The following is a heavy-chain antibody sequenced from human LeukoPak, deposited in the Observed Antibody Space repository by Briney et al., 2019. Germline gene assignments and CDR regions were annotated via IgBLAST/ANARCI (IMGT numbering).Heavy chain of an antibody. CDR3: ARDLGFYDFWSGPLNSFDI. CDR1: GGTFSSYT. D-gene: IGHD3-3*01. Sequence: SVKVSCKASGGTFSSYTISWVRQAPGQGLEWMGRIIPILGIANYAQKFQGRVTITADKSTSTAYMELSSLRSEDTAVYYCARDLGFYDFWSGPLNSFDIWGQGTMVTVSS. V-gene: IGHV1-69*04. J-gene: IGHJ3*02. CDR2: IIPILGIA.